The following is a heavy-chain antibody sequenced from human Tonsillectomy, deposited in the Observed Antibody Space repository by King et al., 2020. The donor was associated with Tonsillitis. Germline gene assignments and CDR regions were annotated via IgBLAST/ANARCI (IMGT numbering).Heavy chain of an antibody. CDR2: IIPTGGTT. V-gene: IGHV1-46*01. CDR1: GYTFTVYW. D-gene: IGHD6-25*01. CDR3: ATGAAQIYDY. J-gene: IGHJ4*02. Sequence: QLVQSGPEVKKPGASVKVSCKASGYTFTVYWMHWVRQAPGQGLEWMGVIIPTGGTTTYAQRFQGRLTMARDTSTSTVYMELSSLRSDDTAVYYCATGAAQIYDYWGQGTLVTGSS.